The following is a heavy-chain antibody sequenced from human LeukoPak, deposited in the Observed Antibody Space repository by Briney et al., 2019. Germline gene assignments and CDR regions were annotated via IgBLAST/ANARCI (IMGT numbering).Heavy chain of an antibody. J-gene: IGHJ4*02. CDR3: ARQGITLFYFDY. CDR2: ISTAWTT. Sequence: SETLSLTCTVSGGSISNYYWSWVRQPAGKGLMWIAHISTAWTTNSSPSLKCPFTISVATSKNQFSLKLSSVTPSDTAVYYCARQGITLFYFDYWGQCTLVTVS. CDR1: GGSISNYY. V-gene: IGHV4-4*07. D-gene: IGHD2/OR15-2a*01.